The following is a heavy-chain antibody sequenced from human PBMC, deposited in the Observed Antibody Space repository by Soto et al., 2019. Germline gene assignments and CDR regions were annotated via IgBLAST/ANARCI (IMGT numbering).Heavy chain of an antibody. CDR3: ARAYLGRLPRRADYYYAMDV. Sequence: GGSLRLSCAASGFSFRDYGMHWVRQRTGKGLEWVSGLGAADDPYYIASVKGRFSVSRDNAQNSLYLQMNNLRVDDTAVYFCARAYLGRLPRRADYYYAMDVWGRGTTVTVSS. CDR1: GFSFRDYG. J-gene: IGHJ6*02. CDR2: LGAADDP. V-gene: IGHV3-13*05. D-gene: IGHD1-26*01.